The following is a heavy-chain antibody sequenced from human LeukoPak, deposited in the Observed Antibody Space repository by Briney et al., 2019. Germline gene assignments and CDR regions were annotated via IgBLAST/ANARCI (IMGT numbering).Heavy chain of an antibody. CDR2: IHSGDST. J-gene: IGHJ4*02. D-gene: IGHD3-22*01. CDR1: GFTVGSNY. Sequence: GGSLRLSCAASGFTVGSNYMSWVRQAPGKELEWVSGIHSGDSTYYADSVKGRITISRDNSKNMLYLQMNSLRAEDTAVYHCARASGGYYDSSGSFDYWGQGTLVTVSS. CDR3: ARASGGYYDSSGSFDY. V-gene: IGHV3-53*01.